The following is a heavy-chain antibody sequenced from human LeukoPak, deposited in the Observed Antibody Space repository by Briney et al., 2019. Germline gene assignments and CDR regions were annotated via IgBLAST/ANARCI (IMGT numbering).Heavy chain of an antibody. CDR3: AKGSSGYYSD. J-gene: IGHJ4*02. V-gene: IGHV3-9*01. D-gene: IGHD3-22*01. CDR2: ITWNSGSI. CDR1: GFTFDDYA. Sequence: PGRSLRLSCAASGFTFDDYAMHWVRQAPGKGLEWVSGITWNSGSIDYADSVKGRITISRDNAKSSLYLQMNSLRAEDTALYYCAKGSSGYYSDWGQGTLVTVSS.